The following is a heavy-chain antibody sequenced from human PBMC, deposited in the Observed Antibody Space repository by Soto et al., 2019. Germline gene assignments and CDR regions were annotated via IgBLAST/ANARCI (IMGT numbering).Heavy chain of an antibody. CDR1: DGSISSYY. V-gene: IGHV4-59*08. J-gene: IGHJ4*02. D-gene: IGHD1-1*01. CDR2: IFYTGST. Sequence: SETLSLTCTVSDGSISSYYWGWIRQPPGKGLEWIGYIFYTGSTNYNPSLKSRVTISVDTSKNQFSLRLSSVTAADTAVYYCARHYPIGNNWNYFDYWRQATLVTVSS. CDR3: ARHYPIGNNWNYFDY.